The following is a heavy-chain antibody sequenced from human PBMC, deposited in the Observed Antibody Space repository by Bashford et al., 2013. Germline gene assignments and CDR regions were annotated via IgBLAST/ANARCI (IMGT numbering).Heavy chain of an antibody. CDR2: IGTVASST. J-gene: IGHJ4*02. Sequence: VRQAPGKGLEWVSTIGTVASSTFYAESVRGRFTISRDNLQNTVHLQMSSLSPDDTAVYYCAKTLPVYSSDGTGVDYWGQGTLVTVSS. CDR3: AKTLPVYSSDGTGVDY. V-gene: IGHV3-23*01. D-gene: IGHD6-19*01.